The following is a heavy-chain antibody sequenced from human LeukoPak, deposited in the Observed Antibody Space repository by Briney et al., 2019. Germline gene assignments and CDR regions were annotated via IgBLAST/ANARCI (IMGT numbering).Heavy chain of an antibody. J-gene: IGHJ5*02. CDR3: ARLRRGGSSFANWFDP. CDR1: GGSISSYY. Sequence: SETLSLTCTVSGGSISSYYWSWSRQPPGKGLEWIGYIYYSGSTNYNPSLKSRVTISVDTSKNQFSLKLSSVTAADTAVYYCARLRRGGSSFANWFDPWGQGTLVTVSS. D-gene: IGHD6-6*01. V-gene: IGHV4-59*08. CDR2: IYYSGST.